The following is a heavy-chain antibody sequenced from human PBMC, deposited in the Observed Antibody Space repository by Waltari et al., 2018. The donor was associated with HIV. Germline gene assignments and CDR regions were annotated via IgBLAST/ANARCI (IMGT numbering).Heavy chain of an antibody. D-gene: IGHD1-26*01. J-gene: IGHJ4*02. V-gene: IGHV3-74*01. CDR3: AKGGANPIDF. CDR2: INSEGSTT. Sequence: EVRLVESGGGLVQPRGSLRLSCPASGFTLSSYWLHWGRQAPGKGLVWVSRINSEGSTTSYADSVKGRFTISRDNAKNTLYLQMNSLRAEDTAVYYCAKGGANPIDFWGQGTLVTVSS. CDR1: GFTLSSYW.